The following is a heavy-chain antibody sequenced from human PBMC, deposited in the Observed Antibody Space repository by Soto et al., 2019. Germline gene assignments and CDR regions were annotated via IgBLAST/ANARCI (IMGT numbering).Heavy chain of an antibody. Sequence: GGSLRLSCAASGFTFSSYSRSLVRQAPGKGLEWVPAMSGSGGSTYYADSVKGRFTISRENSKNTLYLQMNSLRAGDTAVYYCARVIFGDYYRLDVWGQGTTVPVSS. CDR3: ARVIFGDYYRLDV. D-gene: IGHD3-3*01. CDR1: GFTFSSYS. J-gene: IGHJ6*02. CDR2: MSGSGGST. V-gene: IGHV3-23*01.